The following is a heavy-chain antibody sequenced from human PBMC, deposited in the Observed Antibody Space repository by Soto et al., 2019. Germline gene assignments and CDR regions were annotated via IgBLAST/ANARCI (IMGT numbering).Heavy chain of an antibody. Sequence: QVHLVESGGGVVQPGRSLRLSCAASGFSFSSYAMHWLRQAPGEGLEWVAVISNDGSNKFFADSVKGRFFISRDNSNNTLFLEMDSLRPADTGVYYCARGQQGNDYWGQGSLV. D-gene: IGHD7-27*01. CDR3: ARGQQGNDY. J-gene: IGHJ4*02. V-gene: IGHV3-30-3*01. CDR1: GFSFSSYA. CDR2: ISNDGSNK.